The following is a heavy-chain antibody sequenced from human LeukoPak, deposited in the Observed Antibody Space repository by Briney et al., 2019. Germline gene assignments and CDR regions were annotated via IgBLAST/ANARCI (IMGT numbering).Heavy chain of an antibody. CDR1: GYTFTSYG. D-gene: IGHD5-12*01. CDR3: ARGLPNIVATEVEQKDRKSTFEY. CDR2: ISAYNGNT. V-gene: IGHV1-18*01. J-gene: IGHJ4*02. Sequence: GASVKVSCKASGYTFTSYGISWVRQAPGQGLEWMGWISAYNGNTNYAQKLQGRVTMTTDTSTSTAYMELRSLRSDDTAVYYCARGLPNIVATEVEQKDRKSTFEYWGQGTLVTVSS.